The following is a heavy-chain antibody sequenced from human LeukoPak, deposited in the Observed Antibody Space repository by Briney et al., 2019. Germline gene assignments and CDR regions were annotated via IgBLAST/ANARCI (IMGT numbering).Heavy chain of an antibody. Sequence: GASVKVSCKASGGTFSSYAISWVRQAPGQGLEWMGGIIPIFGTANYAQKFQGRVTITADESTSTAYMELSSLRSEDTAVYYCARDAGYSYGFDYYYHYGMDVWGQGTTVTVSS. CDR1: GGTFSSYA. D-gene: IGHD5-18*01. J-gene: IGHJ6*02. CDR3: ARDAGYSYGFDYYYHYGMDV. CDR2: IIPIFGTA. V-gene: IGHV1-69*13.